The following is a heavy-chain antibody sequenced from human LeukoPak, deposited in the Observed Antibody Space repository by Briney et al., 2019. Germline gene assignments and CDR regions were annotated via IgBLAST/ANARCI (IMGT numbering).Heavy chain of an antibody. CDR1: GFTFSSYA. J-gene: IGHJ4*02. V-gene: IGHV3-30-3*01. Sequence: GGSLRLSYAASGFTFSSYAMHWVRQAPGKGLEWVAVISYDGSNKYYADSVKGRFTISRDNAKNSLYLQMNSLRAEDTAVYYCARGTRIVVAYFDYWGQGTLVTVSS. D-gene: IGHD3-22*01. CDR2: ISYDGSNK. CDR3: ARGTRIVVAYFDY.